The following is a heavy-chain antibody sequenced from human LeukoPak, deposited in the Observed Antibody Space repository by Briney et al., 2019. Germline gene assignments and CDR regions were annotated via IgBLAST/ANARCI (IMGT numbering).Heavy chain of an antibody. D-gene: IGHD2-2*01. J-gene: IGHJ4*02. CDR1: GGSISSSSYY. Sequence: PSETLSLTCTVSGGSISSSSYYWGWIRQPPGKGLEWIGSIYYSGSTYYNPSLKSRVTISVDTSKNQFSLKLCSVTAADTAVYYCARKIGYCSSTSCYGILYFDYWGQGTLVTVSS. CDR2: IYYSGST. CDR3: ARKIGYCSSTSCYGILYFDY. V-gene: IGHV4-39*01.